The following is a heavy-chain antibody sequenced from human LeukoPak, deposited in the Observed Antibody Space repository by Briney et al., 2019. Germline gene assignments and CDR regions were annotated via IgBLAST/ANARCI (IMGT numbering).Heavy chain of an antibody. V-gene: IGHV4-39*01. CDR3: ARHRAVSVVGNFYFDY. Sequence: SETLSLTCTVSGGSISSSSYYWGWIRQPPGKGLEWIGSVYYSGSTYYNPSLKSRVTISVDTSKNQFSLKLSSVTAADTAVYYCARHRAVSVVGNFYFDYWGQGTLVTVSS. CDR2: VYYSGST. J-gene: IGHJ4*02. D-gene: IGHD1-26*01. CDR1: GGSISSSSYY.